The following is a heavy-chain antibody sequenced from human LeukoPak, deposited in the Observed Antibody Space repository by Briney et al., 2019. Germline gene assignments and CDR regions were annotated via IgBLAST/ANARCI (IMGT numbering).Heavy chain of an antibody. J-gene: IGHJ3*01. CDR1: GFTFSTYG. V-gene: IGHV3-33*01. CDR3: AGGWGSKVYASAFDV. D-gene: IGHD2-8*01. CDR2: IWHDGSHK. Sequence: GGSLRLSCAASGFTFSTYGMHWVRQAPGKGLEWITVIWHDGSHKDYADSVKGRFTISRDNSKNTVYLQMNDLRAEDTALYYCAGGWGSKVYASAFDVWGQGTMVTVSS.